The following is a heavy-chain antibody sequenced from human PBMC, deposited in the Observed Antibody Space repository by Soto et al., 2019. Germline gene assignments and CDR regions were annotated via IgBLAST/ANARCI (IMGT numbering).Heavy chain of an antibody. J-gene: IGHJ6*02. CDR3: VHLSGSLYHYYGLDV. V-gene: IGHV4-61*01. CDR2: VYYSGST. Sequence: SETLSLTCTVSGASVSSSNHYWGWVRQPPGKGLEWIGYVYYSGSTNSNPSLKSRVTLSLDTSRSQFSLKLNSVTAADTAVYYRVHLSGSLYHYYGLDVWGQGTTVTVSS. D-gene: IGHD1-26*01. CDR1: GASVSSSNHY.